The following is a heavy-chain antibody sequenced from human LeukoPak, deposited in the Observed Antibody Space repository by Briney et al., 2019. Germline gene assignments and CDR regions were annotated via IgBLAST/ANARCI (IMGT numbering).Heavy chain of an antibody. D-gene: IGHD5-18*01. CDR3: AKDTASSWWYFDL. Sequence: GGSLRLSCAASGFTFSSYGMHWVRQAPGKGLEWVSAITGSGGSTYYADSVKGWFTISRDNSKNTLYLQMNSLRAEDTAVYYCAKDTASSWWYFDLWGRGTLVTVSS. CDR2: ITGSGGST. CDR1: GFTFSSYG. J-gene: IGHJ2*01. V-gene: IGHV3-23*01.